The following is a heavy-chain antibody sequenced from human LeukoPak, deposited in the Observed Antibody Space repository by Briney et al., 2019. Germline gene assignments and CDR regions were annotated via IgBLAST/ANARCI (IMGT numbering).Heavy chain of an antibody. CDR3: ARDREFGEFYYYYYYGMDV. D-gene: IGHD3-10*01. Sequence: ASVKVSCKASGYTFTSYDINWVRQATGQGLEWMGWMNPNSGNTGYAQKFQGRVTMTRNTSISTAYMELSSLRSEDTAVYYCARDREFGEFYYYYYYGMDVWGQGTTVTVSS. CDR1: GYTFTSYD. V-gene: IGHV1-8*01. J-gene: IGHJ6*02. CDR2: MNPNSGNT.